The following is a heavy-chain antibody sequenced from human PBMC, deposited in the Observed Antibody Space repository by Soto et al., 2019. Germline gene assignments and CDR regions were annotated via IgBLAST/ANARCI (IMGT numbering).Heavy chain of an antibody. CDR3: ARLGVNSGWFYGMDV. D-gene: IGHD6-19*01. V-gene: IGHV4-39*01. CDR2: IYYSGST. J-gene: IGHJ6*02. CDR1: GGSISSSSYY. Sequence: SETLSLTCTVSGGSISSSSYYWGWIRQPPGKGLEWIGSIYYSGSTYYNPSLKSRVTISVDTSKNQFSLKLSSVTAADTAVYYCARLGVNSGWFYGMDVWGQGTTVTVSS.